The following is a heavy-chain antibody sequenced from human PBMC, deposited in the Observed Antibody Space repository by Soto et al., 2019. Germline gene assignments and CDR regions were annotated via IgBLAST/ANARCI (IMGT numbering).Heavy chain of an antibody. Sequence: QVQLVQSGAEVKEPGASVKVSCKASGYILSSYNMHWVRQAPGQGLEWMGIINPSGGRTSYAQKFQDRDTKTRDTSTGTVYMELSSLRSEDTAVYYCARTYCAADCPRRDFDYWGQGTLVTVSS. V-gene: IGHV1-46*01. CDR3: ARTYCAADCPRRDFDY. CDR1: GYILSSYN. D-gene: IGHD2-21*02. J-gene: IGHJ4*02. CDR2: INPSGGRT.